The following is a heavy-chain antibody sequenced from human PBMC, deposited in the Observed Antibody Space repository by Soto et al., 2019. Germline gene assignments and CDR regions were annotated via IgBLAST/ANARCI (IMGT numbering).Heavy chain of an antibody. CDR2: IYYIGNT. Sequence: QLQLQESGSGLVKPSETLSLTCIVSNCSLRSRDSYWGWIRQTPGKGPEWIGSIYYIGNTYYNPSLKSRVTISIDTSKTQFSLKMNSVTAADTAVYFCGGQDYGAKGYYFENCG. J-gene: IGHJ4*01. CDR3: GGQDYGAKGYYFEN. CDR1: NCSLRSRDSY. D-gene: IGHD4-17*01. V-gene: IGHV4-39*01.